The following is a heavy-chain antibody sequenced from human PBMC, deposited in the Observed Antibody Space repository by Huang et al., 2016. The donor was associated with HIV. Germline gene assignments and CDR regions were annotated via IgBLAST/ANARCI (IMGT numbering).Heavy chain of an antibody. Sequence: EVQLVESGGRLVRPGGSLRLACAASGFTFSAFSMNWIRQAPGNGLEWISNIRIDNGLKYYADSVKGRFTISRDTAKNALYLQMNSLRADDTALYFCARGKYDVLTGWDDTYYFDHWGQGTLVTVSS. CDR3: ARGKYDVLTGWDDTYYFDH. J-gene: IGHJ4*02. CDR1: GFTFSAFS. D-gene: IGHD3-9*01. V-gene: IGHV3-48*01. CDR2: IRIDNGLK.